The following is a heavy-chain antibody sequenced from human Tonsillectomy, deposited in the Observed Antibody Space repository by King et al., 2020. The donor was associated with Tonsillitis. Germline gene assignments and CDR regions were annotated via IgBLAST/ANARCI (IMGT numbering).Heavy chain of an antibody. CDR1: GYTFTSYG. J-gene: IGHJ4*02. Sequence: QLVQSGAEVKKPGASVKVSCKASGYTFTSYGISWVRQAPGQGLEWMGWISAYNGNRAYAQKVQGRVTMTTDTSTSTSYMELRSLRSDDTAVYYCAREGGSGWNHEFAYWGQGTRVTVPS. V-gene: IGHV1-18*04. CDR3: AREGGSGWNHEFAY. D-gene: IGHD6-19*01. CDR2: ISAYNGNR.